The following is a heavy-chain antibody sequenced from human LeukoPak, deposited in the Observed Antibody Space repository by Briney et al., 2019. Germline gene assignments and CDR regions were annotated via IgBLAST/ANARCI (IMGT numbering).Heavy chain of an antibody. CDR2: IYYSGST. Sequence: ASETLSLTCTVSGGSISSYYWSWIRQPPGKGLEWIGYIYYSGSTNYNPSLKSRVTISVDTSKNQFSLKLSSVTAADTAVYYCVRGKKYGLNWFDPWGQGRLVTVSS. J-gene: IGHJ5*02. CDR3: VRGKKYGLNWFDP. CDR1: GGSISSYY. V-gene: IGHV4-59*12. D-gene: IGHD2-2*01.